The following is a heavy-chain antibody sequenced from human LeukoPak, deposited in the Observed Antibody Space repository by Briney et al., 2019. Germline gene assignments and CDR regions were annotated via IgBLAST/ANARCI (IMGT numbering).Heavy chain of an antibody. CDR1: GYTFSNYR. CDR3: AREGLTLALDF. J-gene: IGHJ4*02. CDR2: LDTYKGDT. V-gene: IGHV1-18*01. Sequence: GASVKVSCKASGYTFSNYRISWLRQAPGQGLEWVGWLDTYKGDTNYGQKFKGRVTMTTDSSTDTAYVELRSLRPDDTAVYYCAREGLTLALDFWGQGTLVTVSS. D-gene: IGHD3-16*01.